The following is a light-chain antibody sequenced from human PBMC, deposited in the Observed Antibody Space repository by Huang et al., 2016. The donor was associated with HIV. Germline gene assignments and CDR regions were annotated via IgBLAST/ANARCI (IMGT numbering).Light chain of an antibody. CDR2: GAS. CDR1: QSISSTF. J-gene: IGKJ2*01. CDR3: QQYGSSPPYT. Sequence: EIVLTQSPGTLSLSPGERATLSCRASQSISSTFLAWYQQKHGQAPRLLIYGASSRATGIPDRFGGRGSGTDFTLTISRLEPEDFAVYYCQQYGSSPPYTFGQGTKLEIK. V-gene: IGKV3-20*01.